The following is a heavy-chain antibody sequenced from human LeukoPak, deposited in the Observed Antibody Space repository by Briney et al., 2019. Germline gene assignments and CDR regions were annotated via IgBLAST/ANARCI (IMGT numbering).Heavy chain of an antibody. Sequence: AGGSLRLSCVASGFTFRLYVMTWVRQAPGKGLEWVSAITGSGGSIYYADSVRGRFTISRDNSKNTLYLQMNSLRAEDTAVYYCAKDDIAVAAYYFDYWGQGTLVTVSS. V-gene: IGHV3-23*01. J-gene: IGHJ4*02. CDR1: GFTFRLYV. D-gene: IGHD6-19*01. CDR2: ITGSGGSI. CDR3: AKDDIAVAAYYFDY.